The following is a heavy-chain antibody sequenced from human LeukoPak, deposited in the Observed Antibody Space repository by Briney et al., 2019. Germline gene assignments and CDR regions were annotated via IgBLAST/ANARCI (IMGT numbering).Heavy chain of an antibody. CDR2: IRYDGINK. Sequence: GGSLRLSCAASGFTFSSYGMHWVRQAPGKGLEWVAFIRYDGINKYYADSVKGRFTISRDNAKNTLYLQMNSLRAEDTAVYYCARDPWQQLVLFESYYYYMDVWGKGTTVTVSS. V-gene: IGHV3-30*02. J-gene: IGHJ6*03. CDR1: GFTFSSYG. CDR3: ARDPWQQLVLFESYYYYMDV. D-gene: IGHD6-13*01.